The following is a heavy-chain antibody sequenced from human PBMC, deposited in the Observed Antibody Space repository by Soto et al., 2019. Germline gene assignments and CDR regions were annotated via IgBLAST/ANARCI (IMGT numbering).Heavy chain of an antibody. J-gene: IGHJ4*02. V-gene: IGHV3-7*01. CDR3: ATKDVVAAIPFDS. Sequence: EVQLVESGGGLVQPGGSLRLSCAASGFTFSTYWMSWVRQAPGKGLEWVANIKQDGSEKYYADSVKGRFTISRDNAKNSLYLQMNSLRADDTAVYYCATKDVVAAIPFDSWGQGALVTVSS. CDR2: IKQDGSEK. D-gene: IGHD5-12*01. CDR1: GFTFSTYW.